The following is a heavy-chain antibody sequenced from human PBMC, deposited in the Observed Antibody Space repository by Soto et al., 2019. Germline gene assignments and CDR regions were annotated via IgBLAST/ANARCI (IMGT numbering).Heavy chain of an antibody. CDR1: GFTFSSYG. D-gene: IGHD6-19*01. J-gene: IGHJ4*02. V-gene: IGHV3-33*01. Sequence: PGGSLRLSCAASGFTFSSYGMHWVRQAPGKGLEWVAVIWYDGSNKYYADSVKGRFTISRDNSKNTLYLQMNSLRAEDTAVYYCARDTAVAGHFYYWGQGTLVAVSS. CDR2: IWYDGSNK. CDR3: ARDTAVAGHFYY.